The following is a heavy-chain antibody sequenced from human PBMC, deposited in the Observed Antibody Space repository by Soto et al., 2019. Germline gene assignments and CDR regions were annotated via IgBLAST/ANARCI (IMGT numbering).Heavy chain of an antibody. D-gene: IGHD3-10*01. CDR2: IYYSGNT. CDR1: GGSIIIGDYY. J-gene: IGHJ6*02. Sequence: SETLSLTCSVSGGSIIIGDYYWNWIRQPPGNCVEWIWYIYYSGNTYYNPSLRSRVTISLDRSENQFSLKLSFVTAADTAVYYCARDRYYGSGTYYNFYYGMDVWGQGNTVTVSS. V-gene: IGHV4-30-4*01. CDR3: ARDRYYGSGTYYNFYYGMDV.